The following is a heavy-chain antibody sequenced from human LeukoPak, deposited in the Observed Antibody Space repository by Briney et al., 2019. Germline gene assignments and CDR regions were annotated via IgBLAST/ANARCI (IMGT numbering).Heavy chain of an antibody. CDR2: MNPNSGNT. V-gene: IGHV1-8*03. J-gene: IGHJ5*02. CDR1: GYTCTSYD. D-gene: IGHD3-16*01. Sequence: EASVKVSCKASGYTCTSYDINWVRQATGQGLEWMGWMNPNSGNTGYAQKFQGRVTITRNTSISTAYMELSSLRSEDTTMYYSARGRKAYRKTPNWFDPWGQGTLVTVSS. CDR3: ARGRKAYRKTPNWFDP.